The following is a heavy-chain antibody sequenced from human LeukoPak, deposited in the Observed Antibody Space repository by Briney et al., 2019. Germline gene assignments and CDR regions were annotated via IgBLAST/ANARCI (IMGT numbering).Heavy chain of an antibody. Sequence: SVKVSCKASGGTFSSYAISWVRQAPGQGLEWRGGIIPIIGTANYAQKFQGRVTITADESTSTAYMELSSLRSEDTAVYYCASTSLIWFGELSGYYYYGMDVWGQGTTVTVSS. D-gene: IGHD3-10*01. J-gene: IGHJ6*02. V-gene: IGHV1-69*13. CDR2: IIPIIGTA. CDR3: ASTSLIWFGELSGYYYYGMDV. CDR1: GGTFSSYA.